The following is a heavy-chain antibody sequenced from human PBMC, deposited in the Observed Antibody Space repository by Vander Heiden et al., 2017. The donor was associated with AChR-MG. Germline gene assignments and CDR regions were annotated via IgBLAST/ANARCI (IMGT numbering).Heavy chain of an antibody. Sequence: QLQLQESGPGLVKPSETLSLTCTVFGGSISSSSYYWGWISQPPGKGLEWIGSIFYTGNTYYNPSLKSRVTISVDTSKNQFSLRLSSVTAADTAVYYCARHRGSGGRYYMDVWGKGTTVTVSS. CDR2: IFYTGNT. J-gene: IGHJ6*03. CDR3: ARHRGSGGRYYMDV. D-gene: IGHD2-15*01. V-gene: IGHV4-39*01. CDR1: GGSISSSSYY.